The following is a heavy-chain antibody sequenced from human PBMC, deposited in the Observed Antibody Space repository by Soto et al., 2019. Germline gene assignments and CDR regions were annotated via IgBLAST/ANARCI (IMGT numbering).Heavy chain of an antibody. CDR1: GGSVSSGSYY. CDR2: IYYSGST. D-gene: IGHD3-22*01. Sequence: SETLSLTCTVSGGSVSSGSYYWSWIRQPPGKGLEWIGYIYYSGSTNYNPSLKSRVTISVDTSKNQFSLKLSSVTAADTAVYYCARVMFYYDSSGPIYALAIWGQGTMVT. CDR3: ARVMFYYDSSGPIYALAI. V-gene: IGHV4-61*01. J-gene: IGHJ3*02.